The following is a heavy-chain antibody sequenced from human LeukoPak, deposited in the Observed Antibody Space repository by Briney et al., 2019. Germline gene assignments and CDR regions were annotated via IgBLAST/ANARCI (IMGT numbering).Heavy chain of an antibody. Sequence: SETLSLTCGVYGGSFSGYYWSWIRQPPGKGLEWIGEIYHSGSTNYNPSLKSRVTISVDTSKNQFSLKLSSVTAADTAVYYCARSYSYGSFGFDYWGQGTLVTVSS. J-gene: IGHJ4*02. CDR2: IYHSGST. CDR1: GGSFSGYY. CDR3: ARSYSYGSFGFDY. V-gene: IGHV4-34*01. D-gene: IGHD5-18*01.